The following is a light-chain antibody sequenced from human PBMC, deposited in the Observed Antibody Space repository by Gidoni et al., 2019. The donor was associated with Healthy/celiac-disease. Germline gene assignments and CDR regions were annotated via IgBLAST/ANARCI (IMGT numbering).Light chain of an antibody. Sequence: EIVLTQSPATLSLSPGERATLSCRASQSFSSYLAWYQQKPGQAPRLLIYDASNRATGIPARFSGSGSGTDFTLTISSLEPKDFAVYYCQQRSNWLTFGGGTKVEIK. CDR1: QSFSSY. CDR3: QQRSNWLT. CDR2: DAS. J-gene: IGKJ4*01. V-gene: IGKV3-11*01.